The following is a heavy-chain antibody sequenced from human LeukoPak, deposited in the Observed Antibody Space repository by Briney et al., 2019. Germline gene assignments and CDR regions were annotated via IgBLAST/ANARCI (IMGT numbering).Heavy chain of an antibody. CDR3: ARDAGSSWSFDY. V-gene: IGHV3-11*04. CDR2: ISSSGSTI. D-gene: IGHD6-13*01. J-gene: IGHJ4*02. Sequence: GGSLRLSCAASGFTFSDYYMNWIRQAPGKGLGWVSYISSSGSTIYYADSVKGRFTISRDNAKNSIYLQMNSLRDEDTAVYYCARDAGSSWSFDYWGQGTLVTVSS. CDR1: GFTFSDYY.